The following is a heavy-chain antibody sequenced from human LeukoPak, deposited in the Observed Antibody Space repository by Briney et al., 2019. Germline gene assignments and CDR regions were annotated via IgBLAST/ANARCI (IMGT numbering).Heavy chain of an antibody. J-gene: IGHJ5*02. CDR1: GFTFSSYS. D-gene: IGHD4-17*01. Sequence: GGSLRLSCAASGFTFSSYSMNWVRQAPGKGLEWVSYISSSSTIYYADSVKGRFTISRDNAKNSLYLQMNSLRAEDTAVYYCARLDHDYGDSGWFDPWGQGTLVTVSS. CDR2: ISSSSTI. V-gene: IGHV3-48*04. CDR3: ARLDHDYGDSGWFDP.